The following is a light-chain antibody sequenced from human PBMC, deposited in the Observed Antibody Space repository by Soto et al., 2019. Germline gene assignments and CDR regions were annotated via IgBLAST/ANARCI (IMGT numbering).Light chain of an antibody. CDR3: HQRQSLPRT. CDR1: QSVGSL. CDR2: YMS. J-gene: IGKJ1*01. Sequence: EVVMTQSPATLSVSPGEGATLSCRASQSVGSLVAWYQQKPGQAPRLLIYYMSKRATGIPARFSGSGSGTDFTLTISSLAPDDFAIYYCHQRQSLPRTFGQGTKVDIK. V-gene: IGKV3-11*01.